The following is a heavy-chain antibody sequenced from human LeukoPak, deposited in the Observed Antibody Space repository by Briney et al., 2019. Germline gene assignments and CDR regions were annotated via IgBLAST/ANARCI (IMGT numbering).Heavy chain of an antibody. CDR1: GFTFSSYE. V-gene: IGHV3-48*03. D-gene: IGHD2-2*01. CDR2: ISSSGSTI. CDR3: ASPGRYCSSTSCYWFDP. Sequence: PGGSLRLSCAASGFTFSSYEMNWVRQAPGKGLEWVSYISSSGSTIYYADSVKGRFTISRDTAKNSLYLQMNSLRAEDTAVYYCASPGRYCSSTSCYWFDPWGQGTLVTVSS. J-gene: IGHJ5*02.